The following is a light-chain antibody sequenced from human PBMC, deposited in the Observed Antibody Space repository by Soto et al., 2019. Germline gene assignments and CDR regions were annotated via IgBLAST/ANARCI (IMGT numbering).Light chain of an antibody. V-gene: IGKV1-39*01. J-gene: IGKJ1*01. CDR1: QSISSY. CDR2: AAS. Sequence: DIQMTQSPSSLSASVGDRVTITCRASQSISSYLNWYQQKPGKAPKLLIYAASSLQSGVPSRFSGSGSGTDFTLTIGSLQPEDFATYYCQQSYSMTWTFGQGTKVEIK. CDR3: QQSYSMTWT.